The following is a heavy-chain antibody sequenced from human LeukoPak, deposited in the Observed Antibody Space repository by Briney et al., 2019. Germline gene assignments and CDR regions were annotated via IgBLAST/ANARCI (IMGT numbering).Heavy chain of an antibody. J-gene: IGHJ3*02. CDR2: MNPNSGNT. CDR1: GYTFTSYD. Sequence: ASVKVSCKASGYTFTSYDINWVRQATGQGLEWMGWMNPNSGNTGYAQKFQGRVTITRNTSISTAYMELSSLRSEDTAVYYCARAYKRGYSYGSADAFDIWGQGTMVTVSS. D-gene: IGHD5-18*01. V-gene: IGHV1-8*03. CDR3: ARAYKRGYSYGSADAFDI.